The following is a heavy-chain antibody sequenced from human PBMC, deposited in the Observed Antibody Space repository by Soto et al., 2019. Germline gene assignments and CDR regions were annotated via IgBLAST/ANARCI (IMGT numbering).Heavy chain of an antibody. V-gene: IGHV3-21*01. CDR2: ISSSSSYI. CDR1: GFTFSSYS. Sequence: GGSLRLSCAASGFTFSSYSMNWVRQAPGKGLEWVSSISSSSSYIYYADSVKGRFTISGDNAKNSLYLQMNSLRAEDTAVYYCARDGPEDGYKLYWGQGTLVTVSS. CDR3: ARDGPEDGYKLY. J-gene: IGHJ4*02. D-gene: IGHD5-12*01.